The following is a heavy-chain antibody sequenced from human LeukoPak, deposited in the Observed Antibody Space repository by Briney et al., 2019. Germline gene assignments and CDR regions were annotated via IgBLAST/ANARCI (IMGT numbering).Heavy chain of an antibody. J-gene: IGHJ4*02. V-gene: IGHV3-21*01. Sequence: GGSLRLSCAASGFTFSSYSMNWVRQAPGKGLEWVSSISSSSSYIYYADSVKGRFTISRDNAKNSLYLQMNSLRAEDTAVYYCARDGDYYDSSGYPYYFDYWGQGTLVTVSS. CDR1: GFTFSSYS. CDR3: ARDGDYYDSSGYPYYFDY. D-gene: IGHD3-22*01. CDR2: ISSSSSYI.